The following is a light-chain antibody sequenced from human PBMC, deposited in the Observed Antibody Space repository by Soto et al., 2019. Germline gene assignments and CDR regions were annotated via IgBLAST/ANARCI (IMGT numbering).Light chain of an antibody. CDR1: SSDVGAYNY. J-gene: IGLJ1*01. CDR2: DVS. CDR3: SSYTTSSIYV. V-gene: IGLV2-14*01. Sequence: QSALTQPAFVSGSPGQSITISCTGTSSDVGAYNYVSWYQQHPGKAPKLMIYDVSNRPSGVSSRFSGSKSGNTASLTFSGLQTEDEADYYCSSYTTSSIYVFGTGTKVTVL.